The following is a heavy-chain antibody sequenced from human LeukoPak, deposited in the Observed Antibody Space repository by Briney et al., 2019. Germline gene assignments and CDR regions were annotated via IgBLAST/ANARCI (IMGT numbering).Heavy chain of an antibody. CDR2: INHSGSA. CDR3: ARGWGSGYLDY. V-gene: IGHV4-34*01. CDR1: GGSFSGYY. D-gene: IGHD3-16*01. J-gene: IGHJ4*02. Sequence: SETLSLTCAVYGGSFSGYYWSWIRQPPGKGLELIGEINHSGSANYNPSLKSRVTISVDTSKNQFSLKLSSVTAADTAVYYCARGWGSGYLDYWGQGTLVTVSS.